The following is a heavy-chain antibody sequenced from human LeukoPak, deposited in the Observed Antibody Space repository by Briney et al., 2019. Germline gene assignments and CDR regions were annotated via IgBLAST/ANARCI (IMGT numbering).Heavy chain of an antibody. CDR3: VREGHCIGTSCPNDY. D-gene: IGHD2-2*01. CDR1: GYTFAGYY. V-gene: IGHV1-2*02. Sequence: GASVKVSCKASGYTFAGYYMNWVRQAPGQGLEWMGWINPNSGGTNYAQKFRGRVTMTRDTSISTAYMELSSLRSDDTAVYYCVREGHCIGTSCPNDYWGREPWSPSPQ. J-gene: IGHJ4*02. CDR2: INPNSGGT.